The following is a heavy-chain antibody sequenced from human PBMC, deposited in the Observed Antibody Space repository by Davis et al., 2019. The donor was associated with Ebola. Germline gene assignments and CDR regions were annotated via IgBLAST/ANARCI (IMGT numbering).Heavy chain of an antibody. Sequence: PSETLSLTCAVSGFSISSGYYWGWIRQPPEKGLEWIGSFYSGGSTYYNPSLKSRVTISVDTSRNQFSLEVNSVTAADTAVYYCAREAGQLGMFFWGPGTLVTVSS. CDR1: GFSISSGYY. CDR2: FYSGGST. J-gene: IGHJ4*02. D-gene: IGHD7-27*01. CDR3: AREAGQLGMFF. V-gene: IGHV4-38-2*01.